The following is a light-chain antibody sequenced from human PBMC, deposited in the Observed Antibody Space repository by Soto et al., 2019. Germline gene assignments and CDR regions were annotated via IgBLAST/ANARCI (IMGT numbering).Light chain of an antibody. CDR2: GAS. CDR3: QQYDSSFT. CDR1: QHVTTTY. J-gene: IGKJ4*01. V-gene: IGKV3-20*01. Sequence: IVLTQSPATVSLSPGERATLSCTASQHVTTTYIAWYQQKFGQAPRLLIYGASTRATGTPDRFTGGGFGTDFTLTISRVEPEDFAVYYCQQYDSSFTFGGGTKVEMK.